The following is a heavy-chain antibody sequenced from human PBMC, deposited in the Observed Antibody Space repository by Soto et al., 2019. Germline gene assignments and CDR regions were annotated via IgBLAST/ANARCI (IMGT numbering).Heavy chain of an antibody. J-gene: IGHJ4*02. D-gene: IGHD6-13*01. CDR3: ARVFTPNIAAAGTFDY. CDR1: GGYIRSSNW. Sequence: LTCAVSGGYIRSSNWWRSVRKNPGKGLEWIGEIYHSGSTNYNPSLKSRVTISVDKSKNQFSLKLSSVTAADTAVYYCARVFTPNIAAAGTFDYWGQGTLVTVSS. CDR2: IYHSGST. V-gene: IGHV4-4*02.